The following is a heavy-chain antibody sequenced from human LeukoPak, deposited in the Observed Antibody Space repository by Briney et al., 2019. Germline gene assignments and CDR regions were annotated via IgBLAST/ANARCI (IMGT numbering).Heavy chain of an antibody. CDR1: GYTFTSYG. V-gene: IGHV1-18*01. CDR2: ISAYNGNT. D-gene: IGHD3-10*01. CDR3: ARVPFTMVRGVIITGIDY. J-gene: IGHJ4*02. Sequence: GASVTVSCKASGYTFTSYGISWVRQAPGQGLEWMGWISAYNGNTNYAQKLQGRVTMTTDTSTSTAYMELRSLRSDDTAVYYCARVPFTMVRGVIITGIDYWGQGTLVTVSS.